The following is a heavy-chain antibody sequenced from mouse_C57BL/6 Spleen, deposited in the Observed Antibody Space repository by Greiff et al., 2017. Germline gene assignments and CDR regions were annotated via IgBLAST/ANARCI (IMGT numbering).Heavy chain of an antibody. CDR3: ARTVYYGNWYFDV. V-gene: IGHV14-3*01. D-gene: IGHD2-1*01. CDR2: IDPANGNT. J-gene: IGHJ1*03. Sequence: EVQLVESVAELVRPGASVKLSCTASGFNIKNTYMHWVKQRPEQGLEWIGRIDPANGNTKYAPKFQGKATITADTSSNTAYLQLSSLTSEDTAIYYCARTVYYGNWYFDVWGTGTTVTVSS. CDR1: GFNIKNTY.